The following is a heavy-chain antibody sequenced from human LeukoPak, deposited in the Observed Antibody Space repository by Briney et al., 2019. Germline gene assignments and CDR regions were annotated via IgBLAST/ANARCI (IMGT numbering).Heavy chain of an antibody. D-gene: IGHD2-21*02. Sequence: SDTLSLTCSVSGRPITSGGYFWTWIRQRPGKVLEWIGYISYSGKINYSPSLKSRVTISADTSKNLFSLSLTSVTAADTAVYYCARKLGVVTTIPHFDYWGQGTLVTVSS. CDR3: ARKLGVVTTIPHFDY. J-gene: IGHJ4*02. CDR1: GRPITSGGYF. V-gene: IGHV4-31*03. CDR2: ISYSGKI.